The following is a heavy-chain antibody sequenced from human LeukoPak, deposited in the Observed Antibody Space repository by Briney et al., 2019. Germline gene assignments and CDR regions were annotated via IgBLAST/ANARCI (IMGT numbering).Heavy chain of an antibody. Sequence: PGGSLRLSCAASGFTFSSYAMSWVRQAPGKGLEWVSGISGSGGSTYLADSVKGRFTISRDNSKNTLYLQMNSLRAEDTAVYYCAKAINFDWLPNDYWGQGTLVTVSS. J-gene: IGHJ4*02. V-gene: IGHV3-23*01. CDR1: GFTFSSYA. CDR2: ISGSGGST. CDR3: AKAINFDWLPNDY. D-gene: IGHD3-9*01.